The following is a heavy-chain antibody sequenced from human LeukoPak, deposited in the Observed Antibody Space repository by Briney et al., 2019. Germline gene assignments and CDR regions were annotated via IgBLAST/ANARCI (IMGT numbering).Heavy chain of an antibody. CDR2: ISWNSGSI. CDR3: AKDEGAAADWDYYYYGMDV. D-gene: IGHD6-13*01. V-gene: IGHV3-9*01. J-gene: IGHJ6*02. Sequence: GGSLRLSCSASGFSFSSYAMHWVRQAPGKGLEWVSGISWNSGSIGYADSVKGRFTISRDNAKNSLYLQMNSLRAEDTALYYCAKDEGAAADWDYYYYGMDVWGQGTTVTVSS. CDR1: GFSFSSYA.